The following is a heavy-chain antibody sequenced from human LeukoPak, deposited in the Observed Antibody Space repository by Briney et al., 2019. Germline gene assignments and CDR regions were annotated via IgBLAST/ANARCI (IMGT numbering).Heavy chain of an antibody. J-gene: IGHJ4*02. D-gene: IGHD2-2*01. CDR2: IYYSGST. V-gene: IGHV4-39*07. CDR1: GGSISSSSYY. Sequence: SETLSLTCTVSGGSISSSSYYWGWIRQPPGKGLEWIGSIYYSGSTYYNPSLKSRVTISVDTSKNQFSLKLSSVTAADTAVYYCARRAGYCSSTSCPTTIDYWGQGTLVTVSS. CDR3: ARRAGYCSSTSCPTTIDY.